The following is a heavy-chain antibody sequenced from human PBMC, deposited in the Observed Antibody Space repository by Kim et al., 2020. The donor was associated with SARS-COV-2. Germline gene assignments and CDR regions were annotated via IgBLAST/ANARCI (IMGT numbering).Heavy chain of an antibody. J-gene: IGHJ4*02. V-gene: IGHV3-23*05. CDR2: T. D-gene: IGHD2-2*01. Sequence: TYYAVSVKGRFTFSRDNSKNTLYLQMHSLRADDTALYYCARISPASHTDFWGQGTLVTVSS. CDR3: ARISPASHTDF.